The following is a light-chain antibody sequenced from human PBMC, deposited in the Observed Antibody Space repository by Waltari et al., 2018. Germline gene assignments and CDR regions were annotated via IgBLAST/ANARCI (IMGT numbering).Light chain of an antibody. CDR1: ENISKY. Sequence: EIVLTQSPGTLSVSPGERATLSCRASENISKYLTWYQQKPGQAPRLLIYAASTRATGIPDRFSGSGFGTDSSLTISSLEPEDFAVYYCQHYVRLPVTFGQGTKVEIK. CDR3: QHYVRLPVT. V-gene: IGKV3-20*01. J-gene: IGKJ1*01. CDR2: AAS.